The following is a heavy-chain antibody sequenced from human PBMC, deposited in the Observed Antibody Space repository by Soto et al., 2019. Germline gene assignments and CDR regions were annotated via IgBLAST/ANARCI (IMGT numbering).Heavy chain of an antibody. D-gene: IGHD6-13*01. CDR2: VYYTGTT. CDR1: GGSISSYF. J-gene: IGHJ4*02. CDR3: ARDLAAVPRAFDY. Sequence: SETLSLPCTVSGGSISSYFYLLDRAPPGKGLEWIGSVYYTGTTDYNPSLKSRVTISVDTSKTQFSLNLRSVTAADTAVYYCARDLAAVPRAFDYWGRGTLVTVSS. V-gene: IGHV4-59*01.